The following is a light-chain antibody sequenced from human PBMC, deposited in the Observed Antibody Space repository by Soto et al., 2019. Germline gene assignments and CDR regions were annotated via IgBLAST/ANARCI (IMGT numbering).Light chain of an antibody. J-gene: IGLJ7*01. CDR1: NSNIGSNT. Sequence: QSVLTQPPSASGTPGQKVTFSCSGSNSNIGSNTVSWFQQLPGRAPKLLLYNNIYRPPGVPDRFSGSKSGTSVSLAISGLQSEDEADYYCAAWDDSLDGHVVFGGGTQLTVL. CDR3: AAWDDSLDGHVV. CDR2: NNI. V-gene: IGLV1-44*01.